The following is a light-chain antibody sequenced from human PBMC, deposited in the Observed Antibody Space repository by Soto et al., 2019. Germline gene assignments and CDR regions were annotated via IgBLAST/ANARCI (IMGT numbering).Light chain of an antibody. CDR1: SSDVGGYNY. J-gene: IGLJ1*01. CDR2: DVS. CDR3: SSYTSRSTLV. Sequence: QSVLTQPASVSGSPGQSITISCTGTSSDVGGYNYVSWYQQYPGKAPKVMIYDVSNRPSGVSNRFTGSKSGNTASLTISGLQTEDEADNYCSSYTSRSTLVFGTGTKLTVL. V-gene: IGLV2-14*01.